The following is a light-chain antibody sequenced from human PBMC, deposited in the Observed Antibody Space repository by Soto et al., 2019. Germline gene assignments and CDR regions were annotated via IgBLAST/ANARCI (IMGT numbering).Light chain of an antibody. CDR3: QQYDDYPLA. Sequence: DIQVTQSPSTLSASVGDSVTITCRASQSISTWLAWYQQKPGKAPKLLIYEASSLESGVPSRFGGSGSGTEFTLTISSLQPDDFATYFCQQYDDYPLAFGGGTKVEIK. CDR2: EAS. J-gene: IGKJ4*01. CDR1: QSISTW. V-gene: IGKV1-5*03.